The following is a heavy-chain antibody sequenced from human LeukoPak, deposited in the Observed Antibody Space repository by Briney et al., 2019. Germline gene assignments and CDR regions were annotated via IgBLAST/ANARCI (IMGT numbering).Heavy chain of an antibody. J-gene: IGHJ4*02. CDR1: GGSFSGYY. Sequence: SETLSLTCAVYGGSFSGYYWSWIRQPPGKGLEWIGEINHSGSTNYNPSLKSRVTISVDTSKNQFSLKLSSVTAADTAVYYCARGHPGIPIDYWGQGTLVTVSS. CDR3: ARGHPGIPIDY. CDR2: INHSGST. V-gene: IGHV4-34*01.